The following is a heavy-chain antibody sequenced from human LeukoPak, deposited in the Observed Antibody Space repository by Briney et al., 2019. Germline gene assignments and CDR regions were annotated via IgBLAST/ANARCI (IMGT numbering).Heavy chain of an antibody. CDR3: AGGGDSGGYYYPMFDY. CDR2: IYYSGST. CDR1: GGSISSYY. Sequence: SETLSLTCTVSGGSISSYYWSWIRQPPGKGLEWIGYIYYSGSTNYNPSLKSRVTISVDTSKNQFSLKLNSVTAADTAVYYCAGGGDSGGYYYPMFDYWGQGTLVTVSS. J-gene: IGHJ4*02. V-gene: IGHV4-59*01. D-gene: IGHD3-22*01.